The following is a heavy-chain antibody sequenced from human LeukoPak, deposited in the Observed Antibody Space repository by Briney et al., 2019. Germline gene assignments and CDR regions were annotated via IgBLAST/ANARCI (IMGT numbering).Heavy chain of an antibody. Sequence: GSLSLTCAASGFTFSNYAMHWVRQAPGKGLEYVSAISTNGGTTYYATSVKGRFTISRDNSKNTLHLQMGSLRDEDMAVYYCAGRPSGYGFMDVWGQGTTVTVSS. CDR2: ISTNGGTT. V-gene: IGHV3-64*01. D-gene: IGHD5-12*01. CDR1: GFTFSNYA. CDR3: AGRPSGYGFMDV. J-gene: IGHJ6*02.